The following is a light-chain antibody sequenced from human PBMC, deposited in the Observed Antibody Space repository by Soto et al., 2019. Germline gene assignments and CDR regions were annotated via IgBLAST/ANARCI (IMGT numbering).Light chain of an antibody. Sequence: DIVMTQSPDSLAVSLGERATINCKSSQSVLYNSNKTNYLAWYQQKPGQPPKLLIYWASTRESGVPDRFSGSGLGTDFTLTISSLQAEDVAVYYCQQYYNTPLTFGGGTKVEIK. CDR2: WAS. J-gene: IGKJ4*01. V-gene: IGKV4-1*01. CDR3: QQYYNTPLT. CDR1: QSVLYNSNKTNY.